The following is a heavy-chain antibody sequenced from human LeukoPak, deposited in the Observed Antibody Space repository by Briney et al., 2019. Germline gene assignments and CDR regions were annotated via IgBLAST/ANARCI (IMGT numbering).Heavy chain of an antibody. CDR2: ISYDGSNK. CDR1: GFTFSTNA. V-gene: IGHV3-30-3*01. J-gene: IGHJ4*02. Sequence: GGSLRLSCAASGFTFSTNAIHWVRQAPGKGLEWVAVISYDGSNKYYADSVKGRFTISRDNSKNTLYLQMNSLRAEDTAVYYCARAPSQPYSSGWYLVGYYFDYWGQGTLVTVSS. D-gene: IGHD6-19*01. CDR3: ARAPSQPYSSGWYLVGYYFDY.